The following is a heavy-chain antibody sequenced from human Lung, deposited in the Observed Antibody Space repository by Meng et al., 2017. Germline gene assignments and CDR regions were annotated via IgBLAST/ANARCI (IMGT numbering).Heavy chain of an antibody. CDR1: GYNFPDYY. D-gene: IGHD6-25*01. J-gene: IGHJ4*02. V-gene: IGHV1-2*06. Sequence: QGLRGQPGAEVKMPGASVNVSCKPPGYNFPDYYIHWVRRAPGQGLEWIGRINPKSGDTHYAQKFQARVTMTGDTSISTAYMELSGLRSDDTAMYYCARDEDISAAGKLFGDYWGQGTLVTVSS. CDR2: INPKSGDT. CDR3: ARDEDISAAGKLFGDY.